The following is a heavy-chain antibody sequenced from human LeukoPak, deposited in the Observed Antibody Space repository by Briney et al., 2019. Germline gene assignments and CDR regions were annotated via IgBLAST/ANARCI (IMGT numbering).Heavy chain of an antibody. CDR1: GFTFSSYA. CDR3: AKDLGEVGAACRAFDM. V-gene: IGHV3-23*01. J-gene: IGHJ3*02. D-gene: IGHD1-26*01. Sequence: GGSQRLFCTASGFTFSSYAMSWVSQAPGKGLEWVSGISGTGITTYYADSVKGRFTISRDNSNNTLYLQMISLGAEDTAVYYCAKDLGEVGAACRAFDMWGHRVIVSFSS. CDR2: ISGTGITT.